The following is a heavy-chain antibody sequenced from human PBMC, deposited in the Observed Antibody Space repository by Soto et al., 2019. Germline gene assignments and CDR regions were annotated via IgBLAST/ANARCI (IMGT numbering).Heavy chain of an antibody. CDR3: ARGTAYYGMDV. V-gene: IGHV3-7*01. Sequence: EVQLVESGGGKVQPGGSLRLSCAGSGITFSVYWMTWVRQAPGKGLEWVANIKEDGSEEYYGDSVKGRFIISRDNAKNSLYLQMNSLRVEDTAVYYCARGTAYYGMDVWGQGTTVIVSS. CDR2: IKEDGSEE. J-gene: IGHJ6*02. CDR1: GITFSVYW.